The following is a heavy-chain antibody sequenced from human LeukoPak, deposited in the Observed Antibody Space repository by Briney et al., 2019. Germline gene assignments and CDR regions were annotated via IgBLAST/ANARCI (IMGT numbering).Heavy chain of an antibody. CDR3: ARDSSGYSLFDY. CDR1: GYSFTTHW. D-gene: IGHD3-22*01. V-gene: IGHV5-51*01. J-gene: IGHJ4*02. CDR2: IYPGDPDT. Sequence: GESLQISCKASGYSFTTHWIGWVRQMPGKGLEWMGIIYPGDPDTRYSPSFQGYVTISADKSISTAYLQWRSLKASDTAMYYCARDSSGYSLFDYWGQGTQVTVSS.